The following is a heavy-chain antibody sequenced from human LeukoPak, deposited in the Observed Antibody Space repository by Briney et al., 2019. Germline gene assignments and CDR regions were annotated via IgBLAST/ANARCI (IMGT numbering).Heavy chain of an antibody. Sequence: SVKVSCKASGGTFSSDAINWVRQAPGQRLEWMGRIIPIFGAANYAQKFQGRVTITTDESTSTAYMELSSLRSEDTAVYYCVRDPMTTNYFDYWGQGTLVTVSS. J-gene: IGHJ4*02. V-gene: IGHV1-69*05. CDR3: VRDPMTTNYFDY. CDR1: GGTFSSDA. CDR2: IIPIFGAA. D-gene: IGHD4-17*01.